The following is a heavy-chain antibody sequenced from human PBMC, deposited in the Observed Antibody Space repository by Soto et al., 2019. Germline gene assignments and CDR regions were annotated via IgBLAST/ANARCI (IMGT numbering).Heavy chain of an antibody. CDR1: GGSISGSY. V-gene: IGHV4-59*12. D-gene: IGHD1-1*01. J-gene: IGHJ6*02. CDR2: VYYTGST. CDR3: ARLDRTNYYYYGMDV. Sequence: SETLSLTCSVSGGSISGSYWSWIRQSPGKGLEWLGYVYYTGSTNYSPSLRSRVSISVDTSKNEFSLKLSSVTAADTAVYYCARLDRTNYYYYGMDVWGQGTTVTVSS.